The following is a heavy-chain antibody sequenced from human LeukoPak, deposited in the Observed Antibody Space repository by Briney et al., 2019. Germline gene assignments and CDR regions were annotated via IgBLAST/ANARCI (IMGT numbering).Heavy chain of an antibody. CDR3: STVEHF. J-gene: IGHJ4*02. D-gene: IGHD1/OR15-1a*01. CDR2: IDSDGSGT. V-gene: IGHV3-74*01. CDR1: GLTLRGYW. Sequence: GGSLRLSCSASGLTLRGYWMHWVRKIPGKGLVWVSRIDSDGSGTSYADSVKGRFTISRDDVKNMLYLQMNSLRVEDTGLYYCSTVEHFWGQGTLVTVSS.